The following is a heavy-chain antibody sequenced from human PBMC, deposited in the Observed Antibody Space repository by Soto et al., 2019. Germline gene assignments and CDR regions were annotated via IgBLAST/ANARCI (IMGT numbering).Heavy chain of an antibody. CDR2: ISSSSSYI. Sequence: EVQLVESGGGLVKPGGSLRLSCAASGFTFSSYSMNWVRQAPGKGLEWVSSISSSSSYIYYADSVKGRFTISRDNAKNTLHLQMNSLRAEDTAVYYCARDRGIAAAGTNYYYYGMDVWGQGTTVTVSS. CDR1: GFTFSSYS. D-gene: IGHD6-13*01. CDR3: ARDRGIAAAGTNYYYYGMDV. J-gene: IGHJ6*02. V-gene: IGHV3-21*01.